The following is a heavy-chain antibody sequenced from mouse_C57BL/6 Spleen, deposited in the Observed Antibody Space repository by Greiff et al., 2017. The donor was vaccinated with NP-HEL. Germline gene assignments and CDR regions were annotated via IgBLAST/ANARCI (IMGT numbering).Heavy chain of an antibody. CDR3: ARDTTVVERSFAY. V-gene: IGHV5-4*01. CDR1: GFTFSSYA. J-gene: IGHJ3*01. D-gene: IGHD1-1*01. CDR2: ISDGGSYT. Sequence: EVKLMESGGGLVKPGGSLKLSCAASGFTFSSYAMSWVRQTPEKRLEWVATISDGGSYTYYPDNVKGRFTISRDNAKNNLYLQMSHLKSEDTAMYYCARDTTVVERSFAYWGQGTLVTVSA.